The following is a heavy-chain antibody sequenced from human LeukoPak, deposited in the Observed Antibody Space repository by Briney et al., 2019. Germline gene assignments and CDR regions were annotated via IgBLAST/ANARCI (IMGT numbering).Heavy chain of an antibody. V-gene: IGHV1-8*01. Sequence: ASVKVSCKASGYTFTSYDINWVRQATGQGLEWMGRMNPNSGNTGYAQKFQGRVTMTRNTSISTAYMELSSLRSEDTAVYYCARAPPPARITIFGVDYYYHYMDVWGKGTTVTVSS. D-gene: IGHD3-3*01. CDR3: ARAPPPARITIFGVDYYYHYMDV. CDR2: MNPNSGNT. J-gene: IGHJ6*03. CDR1: GYTFTSYD.